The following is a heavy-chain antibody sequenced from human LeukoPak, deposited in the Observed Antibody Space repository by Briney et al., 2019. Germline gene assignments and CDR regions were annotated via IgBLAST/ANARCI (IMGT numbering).Heavy chain of an antibody. Sequence: PGGSLRLSCAASGFTFSSYWMSWVRQAPGKGLKWVAVMSYDGSNKYYADSVKGRFTISRDNSKNTLYLQMNSLRAEDTAVYYCAKDMITFGGVIVLVDYWGQGTLVTVSS. V-gene: IGHV3-30*18. CDR2: MSYDGSNK. J-gene: IGHJ4*02. D-gene: IGHD3-16*02. CDR3: AKDMITFGGVIVLVDY. CDR1: GFTFSSYW.